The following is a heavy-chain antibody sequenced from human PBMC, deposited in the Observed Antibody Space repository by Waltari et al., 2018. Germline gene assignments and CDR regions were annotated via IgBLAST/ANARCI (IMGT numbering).Heavy chain of an antibody. J-gene: IGHJ4*02. D-gene: IGHD3-3*01. CDR3: ARAGPDYDFGAFDY. CDR1: GITFSSYS. Sequence: EVQLVESGGGLVKPGGSLRLSCAASGITFSSYSMNWVTQAPGKGLEWVSSISSSSSYIYYADSVKGRFTISRDNAKNSLYLQMNSLRAEDTAVYYCARAGPDYDFGAFDYWGQGTLVTVSS. CDR2: ISSSSSYI. V-gene: IGHV3-21*01.